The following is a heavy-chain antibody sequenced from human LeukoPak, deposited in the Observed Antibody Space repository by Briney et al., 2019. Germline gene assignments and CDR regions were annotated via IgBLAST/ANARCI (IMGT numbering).Heavy chain of an antibody. CDR2: IIPIFGTA. CDR1: GGTFSSYA. D-gene: IGHD2-2*01. CDR3: AGGYCSSTSCSSYWYFDL. J-gene: IGHJ2*01. Sequence: ASVKVSCKASGGTFSSYAISWVRQAPGQGLEWMGGIIPIFGTANYAQKFQGRVTITTDESTSTAYMELSSLRSEDTAVYYCAGGYCSSTSCSSYWYFDLWGRGTLVTVSS. V-gene: IGHV1-69*05.